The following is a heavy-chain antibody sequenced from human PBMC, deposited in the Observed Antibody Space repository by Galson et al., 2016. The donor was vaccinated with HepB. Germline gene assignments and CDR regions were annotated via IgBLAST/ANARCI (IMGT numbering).Heavy chain of an antibody. V-gene: IGHV1-46*03. CDR1: GYSFTGYY. Sequence: SVKVSCKASGYSFTGYYMHWVRQAPGQGLEWLGMIHPSGGSTPYTEKFLGRVTMTRDMSTSTVYMELRSLRSEDTAVYYCARVKWLRSPFDMWGQGTMVTVSS. CDR3: ARVKWLRSPFDM. D-gene: IGHD5-12*01. CDR2: IHPSGGST. J-gene: IGHJ3*02.